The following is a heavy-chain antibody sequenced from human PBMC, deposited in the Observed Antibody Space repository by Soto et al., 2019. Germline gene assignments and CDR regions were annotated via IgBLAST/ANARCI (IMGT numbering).Heavy chain of an antibody. CDR2: IYYSGST. D-gene: IGHD5-12*01. Sequence: PSETLSLTCTVSGGSISSYYWSWIRQPPGKGLEWIGYIYYSGSTNYNPSLKSRVTISVDTSKNQFSLKLSSVTAADTAVYYCARGSNSGYDFVGLYYYYYYMDVWGKGTTVTVSS. CDR3: ARGSNSGYDFVGLYYYYYYMDV. CDR1: GGSISSYY. J-gene: IGHJ6*03. V-gene: IGHV4-59*08.